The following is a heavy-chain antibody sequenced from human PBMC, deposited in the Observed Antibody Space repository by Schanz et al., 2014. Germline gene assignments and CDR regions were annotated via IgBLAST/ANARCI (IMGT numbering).Heavy chain of an antibody. V-gene: IGHV3-48*01. Sequence: EVQLVESGGGLAQPGGSLRLSCAASGITFSGYSMNWVRQAPGKGLEWVSYISGSSSTKYYADSVKGRFTISRDNGKKSLYLQINSVGAEDTAVYFCARDYESDLSSPRHDAFDVWGQGTVVTVSS. CDR2: ISGSSSTK. CDR3: ARDYESDLSSPRHDAFDV. CDR1: GITFSGYS. J-gene: IGHJ3*01. D-gene: IGHD3-22*01.